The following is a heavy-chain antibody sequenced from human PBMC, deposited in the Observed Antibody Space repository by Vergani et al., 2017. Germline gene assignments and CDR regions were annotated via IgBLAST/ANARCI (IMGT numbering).Heavy chain of an antibody. V-gene: IGHV4-38-2*01. Sequence: QLQLPKSGPGLVKPSQTLSLNCAASGDSINSGYYWAWIRQPPGKGLEWLGSIYHSGNIYERGSTYYNPSLKSRVTISVDTSKNHFSLHLTSVTATDTAVYYCARNRTDHTTGWPTVSRRHDSFDIWGQGTMVTVSS. D-gene: IGHD6-19*01. CDR1: GDSINSGYY. J-gene: IGHJ3*02. CDR2: IYHSGNIYERGST. CDR3: ARNRTDHTTGWPTVSRRHDSFDI.